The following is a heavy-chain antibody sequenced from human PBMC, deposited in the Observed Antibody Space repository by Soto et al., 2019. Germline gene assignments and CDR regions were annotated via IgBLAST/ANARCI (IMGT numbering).Heavy chain of an antibody. CDR3: AHSEGSGSYSDY. V-gene: IGHV2-5*02. J-gene: IGHJ4*02. D-gene: IGHD3-10*01. CDR1: GFSLSTSGVG. CDR2: INWDDDK. Sequence: QITLKESGPTLVKPTQTLTLTCTFSGFSLSTSGVGVGWIRQPPGTALEWLALINWDDDKSYNPSLKSRLTITKDTSKNQVVLTMTNMNPVDTSTYYCAHSEGSGSYSDYWGQGTLVTVSS.